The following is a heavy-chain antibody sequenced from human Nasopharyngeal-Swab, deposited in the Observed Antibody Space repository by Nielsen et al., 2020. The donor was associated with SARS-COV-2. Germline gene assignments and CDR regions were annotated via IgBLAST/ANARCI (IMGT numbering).Heavy chain of an antibody. Sequence: GSLRLSCAASGFTFSSSSMNWVRQAPGKGLEWVSYISTSSSTTYYADSVKGRFTISRDDAQNSLYLQMNSLRDEDTAVYYCARASKMGAAAGLHPFGNWGQGALVTVSS. CDR2: ISTSSSTT. D-gene: IGHD6-13*01. CDR1: GFTFSSSS. J-gene: IGHJ4*02. CDR3: ARASKMGAAAGLHPFGN. V-gene: IGHV3-48*02.